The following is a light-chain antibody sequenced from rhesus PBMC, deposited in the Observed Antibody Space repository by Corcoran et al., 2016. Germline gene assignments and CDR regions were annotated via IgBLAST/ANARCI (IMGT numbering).Light chain of an antibody. J-gene: IGKJ1*01. CDR1: PDIFNN. CDR2: STF. V-gene: IGKV1-80*01. Sequence: DIQMTQSPSSLSASVGDTVTITSRASPDIFNNLAWYQQATGNYPKLLVYSTFTLPTGCPSRFSGSGSGTEFTLPISSLQPEEFGTYYCQHGFGTPGTFGQGTKVEIK. CDR3: QHGFGTPGT.